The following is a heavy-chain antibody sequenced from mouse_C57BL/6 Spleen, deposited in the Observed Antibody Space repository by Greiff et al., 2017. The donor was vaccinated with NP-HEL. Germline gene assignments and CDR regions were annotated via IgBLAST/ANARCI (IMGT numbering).Heavy chain of an antibody. D-gene: IGHD2-2*01. CDR1: GYAFSSYW. Sequence: VQRVESGAELVKPGASVKISCKASGYAFSSYWMNWVKQRPGKGLEWIGQIYPGDGDTNYNGKFKGKATLTADKSSSTAYMQLSSLTSEDSAVYFCARGYGYDRNYYAMDYWGQGTSVTVSS. V-gene: IGHV1-80*01. CDR3: ARGYGYDRNYYAMDY. CDR2: IYPGDGDT. J-gene: IGHJ4*01.